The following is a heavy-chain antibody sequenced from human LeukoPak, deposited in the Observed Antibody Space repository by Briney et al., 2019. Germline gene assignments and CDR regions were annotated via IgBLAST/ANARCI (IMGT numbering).Heavy chain of an antibody. D-gene: IGHD3-22*01. V-gene: IGHV3-53*01. Sequence: PGGSLRLSCAASGFIVSNNDMSWVRQAPGKGLEWVSLIYSGGRTYYADSVKGRFTISRDNSKNTLCLQMNSLRGEDTAVYYCARGCFYDRSPYCPFDYWGQGTLATVSS. J-gene: IGHJ4*02. CDR3: ARGCFYDRSPYCPFDY. CDR1: GFIVSNND. CDR2: IYSGGRT.